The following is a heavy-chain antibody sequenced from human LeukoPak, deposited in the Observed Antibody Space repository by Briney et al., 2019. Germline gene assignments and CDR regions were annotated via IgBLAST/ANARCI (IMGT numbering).Heavy chain of an antibody. CDR1: GFSFSGYT. D-gene: IGHD3-3*02. Sequence: VGSLRLSCAAPGFSFSGYTMSWVPQTPEKGLECVSSITSGSYISYAESVKGRFTISRDNAKNSLFLQMNSLRSADTAVYYCAKQGDIYGPYALDYWGQGNLVTVSS. V-gene: IGHV3-21*01. CDR3: AKQGDIYGPYALDY. J-gene: IGHJ4*02. CDR2: ITSGSYI.